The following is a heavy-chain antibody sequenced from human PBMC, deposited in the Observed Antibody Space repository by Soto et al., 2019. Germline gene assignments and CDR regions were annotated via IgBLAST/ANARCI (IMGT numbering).Heavy chain of an antibody. CDR2: ISGSGGST. V-gene: IGHV3-23*01. J-gene: IGHJ5*02. Sequence: LRLSCAASGFTFSSYAMSWVRQAPGKGLEWVSAISGSGGSTYYADSVKVRFTISRDNSTNTLYLQMNSLRAEDTAVYHCAKNQGVELVPLATVDWFDPWGQGSVVTVSS. CDR3: AKNQGVELVPLATVDWFDP. CDR1: GFTFSSYA. D-gene: IGHD1-26*01.